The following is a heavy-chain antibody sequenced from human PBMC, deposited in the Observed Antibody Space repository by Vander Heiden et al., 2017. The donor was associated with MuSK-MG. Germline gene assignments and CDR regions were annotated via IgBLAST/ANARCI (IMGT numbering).Heavy chain of an antibody. CDR1: GGTFRSYD. Sequence: QVQLVQSGAEVKKPGSSVNVSCKSSGGTFRSYDISWVRQAPGQGLEWMGRIIPILGIANYAQKFQGRVTMTADKSTSTAYMELSSLRSEDTAVYYCARCGGRWLQLGWFDPWGQGTLVTVSS. D-gene: IGHD5-12*01. CDR2: IIPILGIA. V-gene: IGHV1-69*04. CDR3: ARCGGRWLQLGWFDP. J-gene: IGHJ5*02.